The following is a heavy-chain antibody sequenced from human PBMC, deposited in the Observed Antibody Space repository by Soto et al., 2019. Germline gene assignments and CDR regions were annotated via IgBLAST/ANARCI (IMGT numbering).Heavy chain of an antibody. CDR2: INAGNGNT. Sequence: ASVKVSCQASGYTFTSYAMHWVRQAPGQRLEWMGWINAGNGNTKYSQKFQGRVTITRDTSASTAYMELSSLRSEDTAVYYCARDSVGSSWYPRAAEFDYWGQGALVTVSS. CDR1: GYTFTSYA. CDR3: ARDSVGSSWYPRAAEFDY. J-gene: IGHJ4*02. V-gene: IGHV1-3*01. D-gene: IGHD6-13*01.